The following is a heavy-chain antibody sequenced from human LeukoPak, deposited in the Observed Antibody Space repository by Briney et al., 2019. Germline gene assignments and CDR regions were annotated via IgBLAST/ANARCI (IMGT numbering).Heavy chain of an antibody. CDR2: ISSSGSTT. Sequence: GGSLRLSCAASGFTFSSYEMNWVRQAPGKGLEWVSYISSSGSTTYYADSVKGRFTISRDNAKNSLYLQMNSLRAEDTAVYYCARPKGPHAFDIWGQGTMVTVSS. CDR3: ARPKGPHAFDI. J-gene: IGHJ3*02. V-gene: IGHV3-48*03. CDR1: GFTFSSYE.